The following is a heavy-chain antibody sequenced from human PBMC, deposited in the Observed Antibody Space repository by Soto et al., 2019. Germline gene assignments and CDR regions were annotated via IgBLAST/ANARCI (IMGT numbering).Heavy chain of an antibody. CDR3: ARALDYGSGTIFDY. CDR2: IIPIFGTA. D-gene: IGHD3-10*01. Sequence: ASVKVSCKASGGTFSSYAISWVRQAPGQGLEWMGGIIPIFGTANYAQKFQGRVTITADESTSTAYMELSSLRSEDTAVYYCARALDYGSGTIFDYWGQGTLVTVSS. CDR1: GGTFSSYA. V-gene: IGHV1-69*13. J-gene: IGHJ4*02.